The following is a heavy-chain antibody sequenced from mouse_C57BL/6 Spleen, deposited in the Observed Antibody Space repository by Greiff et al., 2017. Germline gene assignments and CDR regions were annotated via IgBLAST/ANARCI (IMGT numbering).Heavy chain of an antibody. CDR2: IDPETGGT. CDR3: TRGITTGSPYWYFDV. Sequence: QVQLQQSGAELVRPGASVTLSCKASGYTFTDYEMHWVKQTPVHGLEWIGAIDPETGGTAYNQKFKGKAILTADKSSSTAYMELRSLTSEDSAVYYCTRGITTGSPYWYFDVWGTGTTVTVSS. J-gene: IGHJ1*03. D-gene: IGHD1-1*01. V-gene: IGHV1-15*01. CDR1: GYTFTDYE.